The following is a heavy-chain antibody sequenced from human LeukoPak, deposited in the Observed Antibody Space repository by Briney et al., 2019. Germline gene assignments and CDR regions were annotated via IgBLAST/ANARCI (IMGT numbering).Heavy chain of an antibody. CDR2: IKQDGSEK. D-gene: IGHD3-16*01. Sequence: GGSLRLSCAGSGFTFSSHWMDWVRQAPGKGLEWVANIKQDGSEKNYVDSVKGRFIISRDNAKNSLYLQMNTLRADDTAVYYCARDGFGTGSNWGQGTLVTVSS. CDR3: ARDGFGTGSN. CDR1: GFTFSSHW. J-gene: IGHJ4*02. V-gene: IGHV3-7*03.